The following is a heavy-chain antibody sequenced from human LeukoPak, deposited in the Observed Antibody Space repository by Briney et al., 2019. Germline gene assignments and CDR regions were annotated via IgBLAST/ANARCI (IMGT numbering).Heavy chain of an antibody. J-gene: IGHJ4*02. CDR1: GFTFTSYT. D-gene: IGHD2/OR15-2a*01. V-gene: IGHV3-48*01. CDR3: ARNFDS. CDR2: ITSSSNTI. Sequence: PGGSLRLSCAASGFTFTSYTMNWVRQAPGKGLEWVSYITSSSNTIYYADSVKGRFTMSRDNAENSLYLQMNSLRAEDTAVYYCARNFDSWGQGTLVTVSS.